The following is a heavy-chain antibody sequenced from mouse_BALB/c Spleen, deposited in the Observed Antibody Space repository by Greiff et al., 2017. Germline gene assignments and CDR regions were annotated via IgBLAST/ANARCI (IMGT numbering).Heavy chain of an antibody. Sequence: EVQLVESGPGLVKPSQSLSLTCTVTGYSITSDYAWNWIRQFPGNKLEWMGYISYSGSTSYNPSLKSRISITRDTSKNQFFLQLNSVTTEDTATYYCANHYGSSYYAMDYWGQGTSVTVSS. V-gene: IGHV3-2*02. J-gene: IGHJ4*01. CDR1: GYSITSDYA. CDR3: ANHYGSSYYAMDY. D-gene: IGHD1-1*01. CDR2: ISYSGST.